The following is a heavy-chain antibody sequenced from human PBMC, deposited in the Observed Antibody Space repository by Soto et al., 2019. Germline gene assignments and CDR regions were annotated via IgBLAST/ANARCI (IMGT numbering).Heavy chain of an antibody. Sequence: ASVKVSCKASGYTFTSYGISWVRQAPGQGLEWMGWISAYNGNTNYAQKLQGRVTMTTDTSTSTAYMELRSQRSDDTAVYYCARDLVVPAATSTETDVANWFDPWGQGTLVTVSS. V-gene: IGHV1-18*04. D-gene: IGHD2-2*01. J-gene: IGHJ5*02. CDR3: ARDLVVPAATSTETDVANWFDP. CDR2: ISAYNGNT. CDR1: GYTFTSYG.